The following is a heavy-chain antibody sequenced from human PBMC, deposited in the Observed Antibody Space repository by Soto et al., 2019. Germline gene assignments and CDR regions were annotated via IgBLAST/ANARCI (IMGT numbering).Heavy chain of an antibody. CDR3: ARGRSINTNMDY. Sequence: EVQLVESGGGLVKPGGSLRLSCAASGFTFSTYSMNWVRQAPGKGLEWISSISSSGRSLSHAESVKGRFTISRDNAKNSLYLQMDSLRAEDTAVYYCARGRSINTNMDYWGQGTLVTVSS. CDR1: GFTFSTYS. V-gene: IGHV3-21*01. CDR2: ISSSGRSL. J-gene: IGHJ4*02. D-gene: IGHD2-2*01.